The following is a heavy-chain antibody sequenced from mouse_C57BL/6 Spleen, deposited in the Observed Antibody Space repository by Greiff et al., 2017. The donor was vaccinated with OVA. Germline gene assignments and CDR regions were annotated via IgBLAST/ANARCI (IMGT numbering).Heavy chain of an antibody. J-gene: IGHJ4*01. V-gene: IGHV1-55*01. CDR2: IYPGSGST. CDR1: GYTFTSYW. Sequence: QVQLQQPGAELVKPGASVKMSCKASGYTFTSYWITWVKQRPGQGLEWIGDIYPGSGSTNYNEKFKSKATLTVDTSSSTAYMQLSRLTSEDSAVYYCARSVVASCYAIYYWGQGTSVTFSS. CDR3: ARSVVASCYAIYY. D-gene: IGHD1-1*01.